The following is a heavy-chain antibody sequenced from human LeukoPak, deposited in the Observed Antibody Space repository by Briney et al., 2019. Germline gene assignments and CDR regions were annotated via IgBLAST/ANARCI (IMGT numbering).Heavy chain of an antibody. D-gene: IGHD4-11*01. V-gene: IGHV3-21*01. CDR3: ARDVHSDYDYYAMDV. CDR2: ISTTSTYI. Sequence: PGGSLRLSCAASGFTFSSYSVSWVRQAPGKGLEWVSSISTTSTYIYYADSVKGRFTISRDNAKSSLYLQMNSLRAEDTAVYYCARDVHSDYDYYAMDVWGQGTTVTVSS. J-gene: IGHJ6*02. CDR1: GFTFSSYS.